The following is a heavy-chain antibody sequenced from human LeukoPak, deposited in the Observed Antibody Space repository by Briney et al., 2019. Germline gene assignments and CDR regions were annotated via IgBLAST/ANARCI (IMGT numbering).Heavy chain of an antibody. D-gene: IGHD4-17*01. CDR3: AHGLRY. Sequence: ASMKVSCKVSGYSLTELSMHWVRQAPGKGLEWMGSYDPEDGETIYAQKFQGRVTMTEDTSIDTAYMELSSLRSEDTAVYYCAHGLRYWGQGTLVTVSS. V-gene: IGHV1-24*01. J-gene: IGHJ4*02. CDR2: YDPEDGET. CDR1: GYSLTELS.